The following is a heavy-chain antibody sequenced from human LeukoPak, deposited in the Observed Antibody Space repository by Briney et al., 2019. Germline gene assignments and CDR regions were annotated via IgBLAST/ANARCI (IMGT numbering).Heavy chain of an antibody. CDR3: ARDLGTYYDFWSGPLDP. CDR2: IKQDGSEK. CDR1: GFTFSSYW. J-gene: IGHJ5*02. D-gene: IGHD3-3*01. Sequence: GGSLRLSCAASGFTFSSYWTSWVRQAPGKGLEWVASIKQDGSEKYYVDSVKGRFTISRDNAKNSLYLQMNSLRAEDTAVYYCARDLGTYYDFWSGPLDPWGQGTLVTVSS. V-gene: IGHV3-7*01.